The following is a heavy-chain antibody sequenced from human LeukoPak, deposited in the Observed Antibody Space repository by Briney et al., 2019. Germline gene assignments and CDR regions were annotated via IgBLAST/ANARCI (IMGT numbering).Heavy chain of an antibody. Sequence: GGSLRLSCAASGFTFSSYGMHWVRQAPGKGLEWVAVISYDGSNKYYADSVKGRFTISRDNSKNTLYLQMNSLRAEDTAVYYCAKEAVVAADYYGMDVWGQGTTVTVSS. V-gene: IGHV3-30*18. CDR1: GFTFSSYG. J-gene: IGHJ6*02. CDR3: AKEAVVAADYYGMDV. CDR2: ISYDGSNK. D-gene: IGHD2-15*01.